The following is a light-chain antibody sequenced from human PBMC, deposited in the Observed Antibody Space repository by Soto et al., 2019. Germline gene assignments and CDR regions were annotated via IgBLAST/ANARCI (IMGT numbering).Light chain of an antibody. Sequence: SVLKKCPATLSFSRGQRATLACGASQSVGSSLAWYQQKLGQAPRLLIYAASDRATGIPGRFSGSGSGTDFTLIISSLEPEDFAFYYCQQGNTWPWTFGQGTKVDI. CDR3: QQGNTWPWT. CDR2: AAS. V-gene: IGKV3-11*01. J-gene: IGKJ1*01. CDR1: QSVGSS.